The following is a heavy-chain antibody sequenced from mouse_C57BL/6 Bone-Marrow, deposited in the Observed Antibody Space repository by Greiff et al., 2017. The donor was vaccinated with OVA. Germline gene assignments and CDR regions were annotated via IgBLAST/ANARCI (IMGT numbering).Heavy chain of an antibody. D-gene: IGHD1-1*01. V-gene: IGHV5-12*01. J-gene: IGHJ1*03. CDR2: ISTGGGST. CDR1: GFTFSDYY. CDR3: ARGYYGSSYLWYFDV. Sequence: EVKLVESGGGLAQPGGSLKLSCAASGFTFSDYYMYWVRQTPEQRLEWVAYISTGGGSTYYPHTVKGRFTISRDNAKNTLYLQMSRLKSEDTAMYYGARGYYGSSYLWYFDVWGTGTTVTVSS.